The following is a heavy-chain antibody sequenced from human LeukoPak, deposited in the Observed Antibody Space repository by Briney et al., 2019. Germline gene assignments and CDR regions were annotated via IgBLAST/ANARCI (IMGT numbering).Heavy chain of an antibody. J-gene: IGHJ4*02. V-gene: IGHV3-30-3*01. CDR1: GFTFSSYA. Sequence: GGSLRLSCAASGFTFSSYAMHWVRQAPGKGLEWVAVISYDGSNKYYADSVKGRFTISRDNSKNTLYLQMNSLRAEDTAVYYCARSLLRYFDWSPLDYWGQGTLVTVSS. CDR3: ARSLLRYFDWSPLDY. CDR2: ISYDGSNK. D-gene: IGHD3-9*01.